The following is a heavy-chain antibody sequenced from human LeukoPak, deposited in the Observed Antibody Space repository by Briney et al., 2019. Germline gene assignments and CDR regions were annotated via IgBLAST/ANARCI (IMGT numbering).Heavy chain of an antibody. CDR2: IIPIFGTA. J-gene: IGHJ5*02. CDR1: GGTFSSYA. Sequence: ASVKVSCKASGGTFSSYAISWVRQAPGQGLEWMGGIIPIFGTANYAQKFQGRVTITADKSTSTAYMELSSLRSEDTAVYYCAREGLGNGGSWWFDPWGQGTLVTVSS. V-gene: IGHV1-69*06. D-gene: IGHD3-16*01. CDR3: AREGLGNGGSWWFDP.